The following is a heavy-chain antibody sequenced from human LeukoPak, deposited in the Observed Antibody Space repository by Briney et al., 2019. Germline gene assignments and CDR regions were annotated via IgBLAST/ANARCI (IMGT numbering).Heavy chain of an antibody. CDR1: GGSIGSYY. CDR2: IYYSGST. Sequence: PSETLSLTCTVSGGSIGSYYWSWIRQPPGKGLEWIGYIYYSGSTIYNPSLKSRVTISLDTSKNQFSLKLSSVTAADTAVYYCASGSYSFYYFDYWGQGTLVTVSS. CDR3: ASGSYSFYYFDY. V-gene: IGHV4-59*01. J-gene: IGHJ4*02. D-gene: IGHD1-26*01.